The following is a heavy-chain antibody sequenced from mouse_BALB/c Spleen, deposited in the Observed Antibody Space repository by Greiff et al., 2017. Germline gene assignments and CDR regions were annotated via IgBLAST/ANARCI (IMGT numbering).Heavy chain of an antibody. D-gene: IGHD5-1*01. V-gene: IGHV5-9-4*01. J-gene: IGHJ4*01. CDR1: GFTFSSYA. Sequence: EVKLVESGGGLVKPGGSLKLSCAASGFTFSSYAMSWVRQSPEKRLEWVAEISSGGSYTYYPDTVTGRFTISRDNAKNTLYLEMSSLRSEDTAMYYCARGVMDYWGQGTSVTVSS. CDR3: ARGVMDY. CDR2: ISSGGSYT.